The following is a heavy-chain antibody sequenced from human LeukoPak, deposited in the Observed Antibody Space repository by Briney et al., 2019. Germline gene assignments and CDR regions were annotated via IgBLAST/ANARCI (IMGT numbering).Heavy chain of an antibody. CDR1: GVSISSYY. Sequence: KASETLSLTCTVSGVSISSYYWSWIRQPPGKGLEWIGYIYYSGSTNYNPSLKSRVTISVDTSKNQFSLKLSSVTAADTAVYYCARDYGPLGMDVWGQGTTVTVSS. J-gene: IGHJ6*02. V-gene: IGHV4-59*01. D-gene: IGHD3-10*01. CDR3: ARDYGPLGMDV. CDR2: IYYSGST.